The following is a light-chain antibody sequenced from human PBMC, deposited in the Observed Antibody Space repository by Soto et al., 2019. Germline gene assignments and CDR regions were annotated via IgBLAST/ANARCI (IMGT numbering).Light chain of an antibody. V-gene: IGKV3-15*01. Sequence: ETVMTQSPATLSVSPGERATLSCRASQSVGSDLAWYQQKPGQAPRLLIFGASTRATGIPARFSGSASGTEFTLTISGLQSEDSAVYYCKQYYNWPPITFGQGTLLEIK. CDR1: QSVGSD. CDR2: GAS. CDR3: KQYYNWPPIT. J-gene: IGKJ5*01.